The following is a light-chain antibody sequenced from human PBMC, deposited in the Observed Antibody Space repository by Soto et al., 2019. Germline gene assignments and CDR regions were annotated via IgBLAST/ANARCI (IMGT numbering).Light chain of an antibody. J-gene: IGKJ1*01. CDR3: QQSGVSPWT. CDR2: DTS. Sequence: FVLTQSPVTLSLSPGEGATLSCRASQSVGSTCLAWYQQKPGQAPRLLIYDTSSRATGIPARFSGSGSGTDFTLTISGLEPEDFAVYYCQQSGVSPWTFGQGTKVEI. CDR1: QSVGSTC. V-gene: IGKV3-20*01.